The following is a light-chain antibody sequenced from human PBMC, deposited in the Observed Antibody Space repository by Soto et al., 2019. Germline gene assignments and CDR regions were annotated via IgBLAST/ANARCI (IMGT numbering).Light chain of an antibody. J-gene: IGKJ1*01. CDR2: AAS. CDR1: QSISSY. V-gene: IGKV1-39*01. CDR3: QQSYSTPWT. Sequence: DIQMTQSPSPLSASVGDRVTITCRASQSISSYLNWYQQKPGKAPKLLIYAASSLQSGVPSRFSGSGSGTDFTLTISSLQPEDFATYYCQQSYSTPWTFGQGTKVDIK.